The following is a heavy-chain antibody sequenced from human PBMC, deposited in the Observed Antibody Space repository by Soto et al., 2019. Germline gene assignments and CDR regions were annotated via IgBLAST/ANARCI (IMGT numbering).Heavy chain of an antibody. V-gene: IGHV3-66*01. J-gene: IGHJ6*03. CDR2: IYSGGST. Sequence: PGGSLRLSCAASGFTVSSNYMSWVRQAPGKGLEWVSVIYSGGSTYYADSVKGRFTISRDNSKNTLYLQTNSLRAEDTAVYYCARAFGVVPYYYYYMDVWGKGTTVTVSS. D-gene: IGHD3-3*01. CDR1: GFTVSSNY. CDR3: ARAFGVVPYYYYYMDV.